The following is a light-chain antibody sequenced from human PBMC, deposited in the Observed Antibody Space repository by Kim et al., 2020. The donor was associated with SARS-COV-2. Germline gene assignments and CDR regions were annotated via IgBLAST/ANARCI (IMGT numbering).Light chain of an antibody. CDR3: GSYAGSNNYV. CDR1: SSDVGDYNS. CDR2: EVT. V-gene: IGLV2-8*01. Sequence: HPVTISCTGTSSDVGDYNSVSGYQQHPGKAPKLMIYEVTKRPSGVPDRFSGSKSGNTASLTVSGLQAEDEADYYCGSYAGSNNYVFGTGTKVTVL. J-gene: IGLJ1*01.